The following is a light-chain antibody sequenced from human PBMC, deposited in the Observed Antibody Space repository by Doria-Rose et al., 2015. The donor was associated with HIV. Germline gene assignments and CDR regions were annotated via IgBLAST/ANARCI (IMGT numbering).Light chain of an antibody. J-gene: IGKJ3*01. CDR2: DAS. V-gene: IGKV3-11*01. Sequence: PGERATLSCRASQSVSSNLAWYQQKPGQAPRLLIYDASNRATGIPARFSGSGSGTGFTLTISSLEPEDFAVYFCQQRSNWPPIFTFGPGTKVDI. CDR1: QSVSSN. CDR3: QQRSNWPPIFT.